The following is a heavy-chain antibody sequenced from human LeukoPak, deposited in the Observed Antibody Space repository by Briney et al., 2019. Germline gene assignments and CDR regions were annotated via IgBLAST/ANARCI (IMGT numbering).Heavy chain of an antibody. CDR1: GFMFSRSD. CDR3: AKDGNCGGDCYGWFDP. D-gene: IGHD2-21*02. CDR2: IWHVRSDTYGSNK. V-gene: IGHV3-33*06. J-gene: IGHJ5*02. Sequence: GGSLRLSCAASGFMFSRSDIHWVRQAPGKGLEWVAVIWHVRSDTYGSNKYYADSVKGRFTISRDNSKNTVYLQMNSLRVEDTAVYYCAKDGNCGGDCYGWFDPWGQGALVTVSS.